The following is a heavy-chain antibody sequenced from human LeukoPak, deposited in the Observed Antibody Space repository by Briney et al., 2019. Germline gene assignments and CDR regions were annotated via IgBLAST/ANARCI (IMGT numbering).Heavy chain of an antibody. J-gene: IGHJ6*02. V-gene: IGHV3-30*18. Sequence: GRSLRLSCAASGFTFSSYGMHWVRQAPGKGLELVAVISYDGSNKYYADSVKGRFTISRDNSKNTLYLQMNSLRAEDTAVYYCAKDLVWPVVGATWYYYYYGMDVWGQGTTVTVSS. CDR2: ISYDGSNK. CDR1: GFTFSSYG. D-gene: IGHD1-26*01. CDR3: AKDLVWPVVGATWYYYYYGMDV.